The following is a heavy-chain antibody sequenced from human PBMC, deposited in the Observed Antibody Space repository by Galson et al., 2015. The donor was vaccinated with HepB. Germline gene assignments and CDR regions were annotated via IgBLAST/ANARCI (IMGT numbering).Heavy chain of an antibody. Sequence: SLRLSCAASGFTFSSYAMSWVRQAPGKGLEWVSAISGSGGSTYYADSVKGRFTISRDNSKNTLYLQMNSLRAEDTAVYYCAKDMGAVAGSWAWFDPWGQGTLVTVSS. CDR1: GFTFSSYA. V-gene: IGHV3-23*01. D-gene: IGHD6-19*01. CDR2: ISGSGGST. J-gene: IGHJ5*02. CDR3: AKDMGAVAGSWAWFDP.